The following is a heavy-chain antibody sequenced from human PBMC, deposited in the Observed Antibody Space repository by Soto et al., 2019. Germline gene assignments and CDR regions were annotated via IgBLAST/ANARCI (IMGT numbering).Heavy chain of an antibody. J-gene: IGHJ4*01. CDR1: GFAFSNAW. D-gene: IGHD3-22*01. CDR3: TTDSYTSVIVVRFDY. V-gene: IGHV3-15*07. CDR2: IKSKGHGGTT. Sequence: GGSLRLSCAASGFAFSNAWINWVRQAPGKGLEWVGRIKSKGHGGTTDFAAPVRGRFAISRDDSRNLVYMQMNSLNTEDTAVYYCTTDSYTSVIVVRFDYWGHGTLVTVPS.